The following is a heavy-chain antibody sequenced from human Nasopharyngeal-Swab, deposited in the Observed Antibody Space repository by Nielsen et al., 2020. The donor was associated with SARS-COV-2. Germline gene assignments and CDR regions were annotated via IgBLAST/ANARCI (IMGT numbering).Heavy chain of an antibody. CDR3: AKGRIAVAGPLDY. Sequence: GESLKISCAASGFTFSSYGMHWVRQAPGKGLEWVAVISYDGSNQYYADSVKGRFTISRDNSKNTLYLQMNSLRAEDTAVYYCAKGRIAVAGPLDYWGQGTLVTVSS. V-gene: IGHV3-30*18. CDR2: ISYDGSNQ. D-gene: IGHD6-19*01. J-gene: IGHJ4*02. CDR1: GFTFSSYG.